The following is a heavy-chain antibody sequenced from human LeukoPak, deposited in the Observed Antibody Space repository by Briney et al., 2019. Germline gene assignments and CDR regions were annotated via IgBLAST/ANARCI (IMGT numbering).Heavy chain of an antibody. CDR3: ARGRIAKIVVVHSFSYGMDV. CDR1: GGSFTDYF. V-gene: IGHV4-34*01. CDR2: IKDYPGDP. J-gene: IGHJ6*02. Sequence: SETLSLTCTVYGGSFTDYFWTWIRHSPGKGLGWMGEIKDYPGDPNYHRSLNGLVSISLEKPKNQISLELRSVTAADTAVYFCARGRIAKIVVVHSFSYGMDVWGQGTTVTVSS. D-gene: IGHD3-22*01.